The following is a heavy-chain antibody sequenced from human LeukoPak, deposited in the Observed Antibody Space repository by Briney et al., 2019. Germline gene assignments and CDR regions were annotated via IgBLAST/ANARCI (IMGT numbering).Heavy chain of an antibody. D-gene: IGHD6-19*01. Sequence: PGGSLRLSCAASGFTFKNYGMHWVRQAPGKGLEWVAVISYDGSSKYYADSVKGRFTISRDNSKNTLYLQMNSLRAEDTAVYYCAKDVRIAVTWFDYWGQGTLVTVSS. CDR1: GFTFKNYG. V-gene: IGHV3-30*18. CDR2: ISYDGSSK. CDR3: AKDVRIAVTWFDY. J-gene: IGHJ4*02.